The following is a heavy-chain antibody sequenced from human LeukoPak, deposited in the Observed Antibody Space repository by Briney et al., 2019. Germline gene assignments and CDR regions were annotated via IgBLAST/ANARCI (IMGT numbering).Heavy chain of an antibody. Sequence: SETLSLTCIVAGGSISNNSNLSRGWIRQPPGKGLDWIGIIYYSGTTYYNPSLKSRVTIFVDTSKNLFSLRLTSVTAADTAVSYCARHRSDTNWYVDFWGQGTLVTVSS. D-gene: IGHD1-1*01. CDR2: IYYSGTT. CDR1: GGSISNNSNLS. V-gene: IGHV4-39*01. CDR3: ARHRSDTNWYVDF. J-gene: IGHJ4*02.